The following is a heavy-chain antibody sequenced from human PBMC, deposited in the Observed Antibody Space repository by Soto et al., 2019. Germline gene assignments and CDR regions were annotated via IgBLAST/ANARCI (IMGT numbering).Heavy chain of an antibody. CDR3: ARAYTGRLPRRADYYYAMDV. V-gene: IGHV3-13*05. J-gene: IGHJ6*02. CDR1: GFTFSNFD. D-gene: IGHD2-2*02. CDR2: IGAARDP. Sequence: LRLSCATSGFTFSNFDMHWVRQVPGKGLEWVSAIGAARDPYYLGSVKGRFTISRENAKNSVYLQMNDLRAGDSAVYYCARAYTGRLPRRADYYYAMDVWGQGTTVTVSS.